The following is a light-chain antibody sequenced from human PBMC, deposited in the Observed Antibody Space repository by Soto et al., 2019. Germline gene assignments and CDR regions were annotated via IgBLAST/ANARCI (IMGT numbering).Light chain of an antibody. Sequence: EIVLTQSPGTLSLSPGERATLSCRASQSVSGSCLAWYQQKPGQAPRLLTYGASSRATGIPDRFSGSVSGTDVTLTISRLAPEDFAVYYCQYYGSSPFTFGPGTKVDIK. J-gene: IGKJ3*01. CDR2: GAS. V-gene: IGKV3-20*01. CDR1: QSVSGSC. CDR3: QYYGSSPFT.